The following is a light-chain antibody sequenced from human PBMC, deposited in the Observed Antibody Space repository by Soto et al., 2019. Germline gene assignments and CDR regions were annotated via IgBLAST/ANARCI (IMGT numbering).Light chain of an antibody. CDR3: QQYNNWPHT. V-gene: IGKV3-15*01. CDR1: QSVSNN. J-gene: IGKJ2*01. CDR2: GAS. Sequence: EIVMTQSPATLSVSPGERATLSCRASQSVSNNLAWYQQKPGQAPRLLIYGASTRATGIPARFSGSGSGTEFTLTISSLQSEDFTVYYCQQYNNWPHTFGQGTKLDIK.